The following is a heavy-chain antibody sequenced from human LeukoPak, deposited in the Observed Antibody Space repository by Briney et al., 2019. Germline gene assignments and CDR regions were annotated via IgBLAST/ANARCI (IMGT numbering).Heavy chain of an antibody. CDR3: ARRPYDSTGYYHFDY. J-gene: IGHJ4*02. D-gene: IGHD3-22*01. CDR1: GYRFTSYW. V-gene: IGHV5-51*01. Sequence: PGESLKISCKGSGYRFTSYWIGWVRQIPGKGLEWMAIIYPADSDIRYSPSFQGQVTISADKSISTAYLQWSSLKASDTAMYYCARRPYDSTGYYHFDYWGQGTLVTVSS. CDR2: IYPADSDI.